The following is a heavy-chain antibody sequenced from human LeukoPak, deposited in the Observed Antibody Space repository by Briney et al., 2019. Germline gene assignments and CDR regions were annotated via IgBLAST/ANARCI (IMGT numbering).Heavy chain of an antibody. V-gene: IGHV3-15*01. D-gene: IGHD1-7*01. CDR1: GFTFSNAW. CDR3: TTDIWNYFRSK. CDR2: IKSKTDGRTT. Sequence: PGGSLRLSYAASGFTFSNAWMSCVRQAPGKGLECVGRIKSKTDGRTTDYAAPVTGNFPNTRDDSKNTLYLQKNSLKTEDTAVYYGTTDIWNYFRSKGGKGTTVTVST. J-gene: IGHJ6*04.